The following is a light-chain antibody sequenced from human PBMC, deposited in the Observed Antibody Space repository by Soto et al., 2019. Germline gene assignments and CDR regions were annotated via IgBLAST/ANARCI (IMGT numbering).Light chain of an antibody. Sequence: DNQLTKSPSLLSASVGDRVTLTCRASQYISSYLAWYQQKPGKAPKLLIYAASTLQSGVPLRFSGSGSGTSFTLTISSLQPEDIAPYFCQQTYSMLYTFGGGTKVDI. J-gene: IGKJ4*01. CDR3: QQTYSMLYT. CDR1: QYISSY. V-gene: IGKV1-9*01. CDR2: AAS.